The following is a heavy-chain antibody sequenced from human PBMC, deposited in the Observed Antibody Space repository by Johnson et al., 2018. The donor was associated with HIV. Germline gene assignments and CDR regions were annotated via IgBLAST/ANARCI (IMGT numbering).Heavy chain of an antibody. Sequence: QVQLVESGGGVVRPGGSLRLSCTASGFTFDDYGMSWVRQAPGKGLEWVAVISYDGSNKYYADSVKGRFTISRDNSKNTLYLQMNSLRAEDTAVYYCARERSLNEYSSSWDAFDIWGQGTMVTVSS. CDR3: ARERSLNEYSSSWDAFDI. J-gene: IGHJ3*02. CDR1: GFTFDDYG. V-gene: IGHV3-30*03. D-gene: IGHD6-6*01. CDR2: ISYDGSNK.